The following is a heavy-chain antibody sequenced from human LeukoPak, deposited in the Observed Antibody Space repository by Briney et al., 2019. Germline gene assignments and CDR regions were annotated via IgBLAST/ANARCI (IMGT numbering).Heavy chain of an antibody. CDR2: ISGSGGST. J-gene: IGHJ4*02. V-gene: IGHV3-23*01. CDR3: ARDLRYFDWLLYYFDY. Sequence: GGSLRLSCAASGFTFSSYAMSWVRQAPGKGLEWVSAISGSGGSTYYADSVKGRFTISRDNAKNSLYLQMNSLRAEDTAVYYCARDLRYFDWLLYYFDYWGQGTLVTVSS. CDR1: GFTFSSYA. D-gene: IGHD3-9*01.